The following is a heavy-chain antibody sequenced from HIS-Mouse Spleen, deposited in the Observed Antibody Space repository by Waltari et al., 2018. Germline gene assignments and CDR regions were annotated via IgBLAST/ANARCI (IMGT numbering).Heavy chain of an antibody. Sequence: VHRVESGGVLFRLGGSLRLPCAASGSPVGGHALSWSPPAPGKGLEWVSVIYSGGSTYYADSVKGRFTISRDNSKNTLYLQMNSLRAEDTAVYYCARAVYSSSWYAFDIWGQGTMVTVSS. J-gene: IGHJ3*02. D-gene: IGHD6-13*01. V-gene: IGHV3-66*01. CDR1: GSPVGGHA. CDR3: ARAVYSSSWYAFDI. CDR2: IYSGGST.